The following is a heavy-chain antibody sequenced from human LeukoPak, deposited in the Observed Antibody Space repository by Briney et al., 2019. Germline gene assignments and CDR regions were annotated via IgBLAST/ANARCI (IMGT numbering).Heavy chain of an antibody. D-gene: IGHD3-3*01. J-gene: IGHJ2*01. CDR2: FDPEDGET. CDR1: GYTLTELS. Sequence: GASVKVSCKVSGYTLTELSMHWVRQAPGKGLEWMGGFDPEDGETIYAQKFQGRVTMTEDTSTDTAYMELSSLRPEDTAVYYCASRKGYYDFWSGYDWYFDLWGRGTLVTVSS. CDR3: ASRKGYYDFWSGYDWYFDL. V-gene: IGHV1-24*01.